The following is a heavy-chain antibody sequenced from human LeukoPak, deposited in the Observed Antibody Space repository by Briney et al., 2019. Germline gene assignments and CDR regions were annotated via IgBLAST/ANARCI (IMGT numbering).Heavy chain of an antibody. Sequence: GRSLRLSCAASGFTFDDYAMHWVRQAPGKGLEWVSAISWNSGSIGYADSVKGRFTISRDNAKNSLYLQMNSLRAEDTALYYCAKDISLVECRYGMDVWGQGTTVTVSS. V-gene: IGHV3-9*01. CDR2: ISWNSGSI. J-gene: IGHJ6*02. CDR3: AKDISLVECRYGMDV. D-gene: IGHD2-8*02. CDR1: GFTFDDYA.